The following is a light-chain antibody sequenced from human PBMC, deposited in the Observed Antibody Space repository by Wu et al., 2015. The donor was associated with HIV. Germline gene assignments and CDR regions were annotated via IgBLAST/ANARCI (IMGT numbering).Light chain of an antibody. J-gene: IGKJ1*01. CDR2: GAS. V-gene: IGKV1-6*01. CDR3: LQDFFMWT. Sequence: TQMTQSPSSLSASVGDRVTITCRASQAIRNDVSWFQEKPGKAPKLLIYGASTLQDGVPSRFSGSGYGTDFSLTISNLQPEDSATYYCLQDFFMWTFGQGDQGGDQT. CDR1: QAIRND.